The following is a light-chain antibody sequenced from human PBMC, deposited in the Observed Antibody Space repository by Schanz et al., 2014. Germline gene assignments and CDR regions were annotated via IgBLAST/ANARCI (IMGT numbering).Light chain of an antibody. CDR1: SSDVGGYKY. Sequence: QSALTQPASVSGSPGQSISISCTGTSSDVGGYKYVSWFQQHPGKAPKLLIYDVSNRPSGVPDRFSGSKSGNTASLTISGLQAEDEADYYCCSYAGSSTNWVFGGGTKLTVL. CDR3: CSYAGSSTNWV. CDR2: DVS. J-gene: IGLJ3*02. V-gene: IGLV2-14*01.